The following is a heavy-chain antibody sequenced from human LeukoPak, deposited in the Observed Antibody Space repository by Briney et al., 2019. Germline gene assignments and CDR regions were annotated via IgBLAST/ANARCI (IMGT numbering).Heavy chain of an antibody. Sequence: SETLSLTCAVYGGSFSGYYWSWIRQPPGKGLEWIGEINHSGSTNYNPSLKSRVTISVDTSKNQFSLKLSSVTAADTAVYYCAREEVLGRAGHWYFDLWGRGTLVTVSS. CDR1: GGSFSGYY. CDR3: AREEVLGRAGHWYFDL. CDR2: INHSGST. D-gene: IGHD3-10*01. J-gene: IGHJ2*01. V-gene: IGHV4-34*01.